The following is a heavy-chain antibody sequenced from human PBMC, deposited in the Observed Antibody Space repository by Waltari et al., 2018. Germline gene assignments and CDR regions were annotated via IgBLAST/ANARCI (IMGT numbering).Heavy chain of an antibody. Sequence: QVQLVQSGSELKKPGASVKVSCKASGYIFSNYAMNWVRKAPGQGLEWIGWVNTNTGNLTYAQGFTGRFVFSWDTSVSTAYLQISSLKAEDTSVYYCAKGIQLWGRGSWYFDDWGQGTLVTVSS. D-gene: IGHD5-18*01. CDR3: AKGIQLWGRGSWYFDD. CDR2: VNTNTGNL. CDR1: GYIFSNYA. J-gene: IGHJ4*02. V-gene: IGHV7-4-1*02.